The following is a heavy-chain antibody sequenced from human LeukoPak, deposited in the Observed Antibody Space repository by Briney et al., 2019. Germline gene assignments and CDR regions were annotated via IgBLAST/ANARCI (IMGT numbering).Heavy chain of an antibody. CDR3: ARAPIPYDRSRTDYRFDP. J-gene: IGHJ5*02. Sequence: SETLSLTCSVSGRSISSYYWSWIRQPPGKGLEWIGYIYYSGSTNYNPSLKSRVTISLDPSKSQFSLKLTSVTAADTAVYYCARAPIPYDRSRTDYRFDPWGQGTLVTVAS. D-gene: IGHD3-16*01. CDR2: IYYSGST. CDR1: GRSISSYY. V-gene: IGHV4-59*01.